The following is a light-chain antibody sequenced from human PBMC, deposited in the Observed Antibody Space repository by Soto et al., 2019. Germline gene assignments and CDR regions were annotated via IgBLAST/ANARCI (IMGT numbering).Light chain of an antibody. Sequence: EIVLTQSPGTLSLSPGERATLSCRASHTISSSYLAWYQQKPGQAPRLLMYGISRRATGIPDRFSGSGSGTDFTLTITRLETEDFAVYYCQQYVTSSTRTFGQGTKVDIK. J-gene: IGKJ1*01. V-gene: IGKV3-20*01. CDR2: GIS. CDR1: HTISSSY. CDR3: QQYVTSSTRT.